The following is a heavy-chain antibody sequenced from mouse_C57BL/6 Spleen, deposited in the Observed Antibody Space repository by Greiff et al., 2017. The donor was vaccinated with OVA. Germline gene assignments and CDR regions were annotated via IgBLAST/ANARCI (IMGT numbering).Heavy chain of an antibody. J-gene: IGHJ2*01. D-gene: IGHD2-5*01. Sequence: QVQLKQPGAELVKPGASVKLSCKASGYTFTSYWMNWVKQRPGQGLEWIGMIHPNSGSTNYNEKFKSKATLTVDKTSSTAYKHMIDLKSKDSAVYYSARPARVNSNPKDYLDYWGQGTTLTVSS. CDR3: ARPARVNSNPKDYLDY. CDR2: IHPNSGST. CDR1: GYTFTSYW. V-gene: IGHV1-64*01.